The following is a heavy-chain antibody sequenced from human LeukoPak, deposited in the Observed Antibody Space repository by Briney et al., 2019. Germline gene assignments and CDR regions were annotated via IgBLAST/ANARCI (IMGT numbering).Heavy chain of an antibody. CDR2: IYYSGGT. D-gene: IGHD3-22*01. Sequence: SETLSLTCTVSGGSISYYWSWIRQPPGKGLEWIGYIYYSGGTSYNPSLKSRVTISVDTSKNQFSLKLSSVTAADTAVYYCARATSDSSGYYYFDYWGQGTLVTVSS. J-gene: IGHJ4*02. CDR3: ARATSDSSGYYYFDY. CDR1: GGSISYY. V-gene: IGHV4-59*01.